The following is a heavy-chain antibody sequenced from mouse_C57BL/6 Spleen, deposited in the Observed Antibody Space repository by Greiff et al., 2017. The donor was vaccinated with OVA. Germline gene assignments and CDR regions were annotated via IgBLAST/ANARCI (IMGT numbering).Heavy chain of an antibody. D-gene: IGHD2-2*01. CDR1: GYTFTSYW. CDR2: IDPSDSET. CDR3: ARAGGGYDVAWFAY. J-gene: IGHJ3*01. Sequence: VQLQQPGAELVRPGSSVKLSCKASGYTFTSYWMHWVKQRPIQGLEWIGNIDPSDSETHYNQKFKDKATLTVDKSSSTAYMQLSSRTSEDSAVYYCARAGGGYDVAWFAYWGQGTLVTVSA. V-gene: IGHV1-52*01.